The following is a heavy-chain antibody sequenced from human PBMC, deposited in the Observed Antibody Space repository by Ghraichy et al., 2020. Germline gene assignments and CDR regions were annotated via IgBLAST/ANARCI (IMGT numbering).Heavy chain of an antibody. CDR3: AKVGHIVVVTARTFDY. D-gene: IGHD2-21*02. CDR2: INHSGST. Sequence: GSLRLSCAVYGGSFSGYYWSWIRQPPGKGLEWIGEINHSGSTNYNPSLKSRVTISVDTSKNQFSLKLSSVTAADTAVYYCAKVGHIVVVTARTFDYWGQGPLVTVSS. V-gene: IGHV4-34*01. J-gene: IGHJ4*02. CDR1: GGSFSGYY.